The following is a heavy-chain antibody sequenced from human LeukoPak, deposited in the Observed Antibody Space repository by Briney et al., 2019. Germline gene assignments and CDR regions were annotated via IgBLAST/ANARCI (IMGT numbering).Heavy chain of an antibody. CDR1: GFTFSSYS. D-gene: IGHD3-22*01. CDR2: ISSSSTI. Sequence: QPGGSLRLSCAASGFTFSSYSMNWVRQAPGKGLEWVSYISSSSTIYYADSVKGRFTISRDNAKNSLYLQMNSLRAEDTAVYYCARDRYYDSSGYKREFDYWGQGTLVTVSS. J-gene: IGHJ4*02. V-gene: IGHV3-48*01. CDR3: ARDRYYDSSGYKREFDY.